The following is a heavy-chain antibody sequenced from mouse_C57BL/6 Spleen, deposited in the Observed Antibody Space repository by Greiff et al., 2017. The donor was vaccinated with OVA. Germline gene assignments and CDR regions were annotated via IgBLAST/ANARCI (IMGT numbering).Heavy chain of an antibody. V-gene: IGHV1-4*01. J-gene: IGHJ2*01. Sequence: VQLQQSGAELARPGASVKMSCKASGYTFTSYTMHWVKQRPGQGLEWIGYINPSSGYTKYNQKFKDKATLTADKSSSTAYMQLSSLTSEDSAVDNCARGPFAWYFDYWGQGTTLTVSS. CDR3: ARGPFAWYFDY. CDR2: INPSSGYT. CDR1: GYTFTSYT.